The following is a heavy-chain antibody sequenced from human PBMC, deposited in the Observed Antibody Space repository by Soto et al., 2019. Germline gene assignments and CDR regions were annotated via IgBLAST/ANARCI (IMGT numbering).Heavy chain of an antibody. Sequence: LRLSCAASGFIFTRYSMNWVRQAPGKGLEWVSSISSTTNYIYYGDSMKGRFTISRDNAKNSLNLEMNSLRAEDTAVYYCARESEDLTSNFDYWGQGTLVTVSS. CDR3: ARESEDLTSNFDY. V-gene: IGHV3-21*06. J-gene: IGHJ4*02. CDR1: GFIFTRYS. CDR2: ISSTTNYI.